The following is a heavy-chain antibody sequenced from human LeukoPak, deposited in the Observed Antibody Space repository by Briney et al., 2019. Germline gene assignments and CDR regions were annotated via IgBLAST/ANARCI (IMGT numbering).Heavy chain of an antibody. Sequence: GGSLRLSCAASGFTFSSYAMHWVRQAPGKGLEWVAVISYDGSNKYYADSVKGRFTISRDNSKNPLYLQMNSLRAEDTAVYYCARAQLLDYYGSGSYYNLFDYWGQGTLVTVSS. CDR1: GFTFSSYA. CDR3: ARAQLLDYYGSGSYYNLFDY. V-gene: IGHV3-30*04. D-gene: IGHD3-10*01. J-gene: IGHJ4*02. CDR2: ISYDGSNK.